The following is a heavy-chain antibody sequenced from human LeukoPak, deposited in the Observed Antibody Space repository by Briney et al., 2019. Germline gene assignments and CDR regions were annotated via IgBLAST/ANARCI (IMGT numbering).Heavy chain of an antibody. CDR2: INPNSGGT. D-gene: IGHD3-22*01. CDR1: GYTFTSYG. CDR3: ARGRAYYDSSGYQRGVGY. V-gene: IGHV1-2*02. J-gene: IGHJ4*02. Sequence: GASVKVSCKASGYTFTSYGISWVRQAPGQGLEWMGWINPNSGGTNYAQKFQGRVTMTRDTSISTAYMELSRLRSDDTAVYYCARGRAYYDSSGYQRGVGYWGQGTLVTVSS.